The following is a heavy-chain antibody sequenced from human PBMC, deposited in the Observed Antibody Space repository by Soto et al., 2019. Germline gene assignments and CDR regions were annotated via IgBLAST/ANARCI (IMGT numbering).Heavy chain of an antibody. CDR2: IYYSGST. V-gene: IGHV4-39*01. J-gene: IGHJ4*02. Sequence: SETLSLTCTVSGGSISSSSYYWGWIRQPPGKGLEWIGSIYYSGSTYYNPSLKSRVTISVDTSKNQFSLKLSSVTAADTAVYYCARHGVGYCSSTSCPNTFDYWGQGTLVTVSS. D-gene: IGHD2-2*03. CDR3: ARHGVGYCSSTSCPNTFDY. CDR1: GGSISSSSYY.